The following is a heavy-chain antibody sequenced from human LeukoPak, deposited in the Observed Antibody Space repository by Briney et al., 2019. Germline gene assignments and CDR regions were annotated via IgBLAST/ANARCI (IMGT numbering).Heavy chain of an antibody. D-gene: IGHD3-3*01. CDR3: ARESSFTIFGVVISNWFDP. Sequence: GGSLRLSCAASGFTFSSYGRPWVRQAPGKGLVWVSGINSDGSSTSYADSVKGRFTISRDNAKNTLYLQMNSLRAEDTAVYYCARESSFTIFGVVISNWFDPWGQGTLVTVSS. CDR2: INSDGSST. J-gene: IGHJ5*02. V-gene: IGHV3-74*01. CDR1: GFTFSSYG.